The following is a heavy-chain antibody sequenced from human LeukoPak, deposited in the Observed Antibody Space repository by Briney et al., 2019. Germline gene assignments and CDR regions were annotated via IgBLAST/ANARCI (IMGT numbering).Heavy chain of an antibody. D-gene: IGHD2-2*01. CDR1: GFTFSSYS. CDR2: ITRSSSFV. J-gene: IGHJ4*02. Sequence: GGSLRLSCAASGFTFSSYSMNWVRQAPGKGLEWVSSITRSSSFVYYAYSVKGRFTISRDNAKNSLYLQMSSLRAADTAVYYCASEIPNLRYCTTASCDYWGQGALVTVSS. CDR3: ASEIPNLRYCTTASCDY. V-gene: IGHV3-21*01.